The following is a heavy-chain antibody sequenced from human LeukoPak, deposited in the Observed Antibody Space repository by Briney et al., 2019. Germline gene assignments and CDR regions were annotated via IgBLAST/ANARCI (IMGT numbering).Heavy chain of an antibody. Sequence: ASVKVSCKASGYTFTGYYIHWVRQAPGQGLEWMGWINPNSGVTNYAQEFQGRVTMTRDTSISTAYMELSRLRSDDTAVYYCARELLGATWYGMDVWGQGTTVTVSS. D-gene: IGHD1-26*01. CDR2: INPNSGVT. CDR1: GYTFTGYY. CDR3: ARELLGATWYGMDV. V-gene: IGHV1-2*02. J-gene: IGHJ6*02.